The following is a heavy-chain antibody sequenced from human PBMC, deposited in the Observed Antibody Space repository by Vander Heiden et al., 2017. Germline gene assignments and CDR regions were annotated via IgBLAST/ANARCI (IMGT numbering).Heavy chain of an antibody. J-gene: IGHJ6*02. D-gene: IGHD2-2*01. CDR3: AKGHLSSTSPSYYYYGMDV. V-gene: IGHV3-9*01. CDR2: ISWNSGSI. CDR1: GFTFEDYA. Sequence: EVQLVESGGGLVQPGRSLRLSCAASGFTFEDYAMHWVRQAPGKGLEWVSGISWNSGSIGYADSVKGRLTISRDNAKNSLYLQMNSLRAEDTALYYCAKGHLSSTSPSYYYYGMDVWGQGTTVTVSS.